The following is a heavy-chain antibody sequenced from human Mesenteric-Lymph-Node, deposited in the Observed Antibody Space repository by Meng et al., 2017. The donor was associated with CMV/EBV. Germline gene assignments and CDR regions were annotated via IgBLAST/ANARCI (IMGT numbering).Heavy chain of an antibody. CDR2: INPSGGST. V-gene: IGHV1-46*01. Sequence: ASVKVSCKASGYTFTSYYMHWVRQAPGQGLEWMGIINPSGGSTSYAQKLQGRVTMTTDTSTSTAYMELRSLRSDDTAVYYCARDGVYCSGGSCYFWDYYYYYGMDVWGQGTTVTVSS. J-gene: IGHJ6*02. CDR3: ARDGVYCSGGSCYFWDYYYYYGMDV. CDR1: GYTFTSYY. D-gene: IGHD2-15*01.